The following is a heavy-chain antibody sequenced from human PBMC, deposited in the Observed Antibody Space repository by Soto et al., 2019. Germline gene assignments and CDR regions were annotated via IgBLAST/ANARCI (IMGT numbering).Heavy chain of an antibody. V-gene: IGHV3-23*01. Sequence: GGSLRLSCAASGFTFSSYAMSWVRQAPGKGLEWVSAISVSGGSTYYADSVKGRFTISSDNSKNTVYLQMNSRRAEDTAAYYCARKAAGTADAFDIWGQGTMVTVSS. CDR1: GFTFSSYA. CDR2: ISVSGGST. CDR3: ARKAAGTADAFDI. J-gene: IGHJ3*02.